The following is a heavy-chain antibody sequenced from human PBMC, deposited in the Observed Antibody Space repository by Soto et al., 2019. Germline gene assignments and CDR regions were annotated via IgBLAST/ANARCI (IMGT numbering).Heavy chain of an antibody. J-gene: IGHJ3*02. CDR2: IRGRGGDT. CDR3: AKSRSVEDAFDI. CDR1: GFTFNKYA. Sequence: SGGSLRLSCAASGFTFNKYAMSWVRQAPGKGLEWVSAIRGRGGDTYYADSVKGRFTISRDNSKNTLDLQMNSLRAEDTAIYYCAKSRSVEDAFDIWGQGTMVTVSS. V-gene: IGHV3-23*01.